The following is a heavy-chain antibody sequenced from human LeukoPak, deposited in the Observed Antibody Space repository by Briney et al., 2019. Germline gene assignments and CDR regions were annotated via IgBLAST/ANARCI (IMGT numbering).Heavy chain of an antibody. D-gene: IGHD3-22*01. CDR2: ISAYNGNT. CDR3: ARDSYDSSGYDLDY. V-gene: IGHV1-18*01. CDR1: GYTFTSYG. Sequence: ASVKVSCKASGYTFTSYGISWVRQAPGQGLERMGWISAYNGNTNYAQKLQGRVTMTTDTSTSTAYMELRSLRSDDTAVYYCARDSYDSSGYDLDYWGQGTLVTVSS. J-gene: IGHJ4*02.